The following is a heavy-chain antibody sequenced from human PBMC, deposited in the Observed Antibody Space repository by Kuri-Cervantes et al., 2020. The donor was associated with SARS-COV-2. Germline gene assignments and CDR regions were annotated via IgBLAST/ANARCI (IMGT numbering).Heavy chain of an antibody. Sequence: GESLKISCAASGFTVSSNYMSWVRQAPGKGLEWVSVIYSGGSTYYADSVKGRFTISRDNAKNSLSLQMNSLRAEDTAVYYCARGHDYGALWGQGTLVTVSS. V-gene: IGHV3-53*01. J-gene: IGHJ4*02. CDR3: ARGHDYGAL. CDR2: IYSGGST. CDR1: GFTVSSNY. D-gene: IGHD4-17*01.